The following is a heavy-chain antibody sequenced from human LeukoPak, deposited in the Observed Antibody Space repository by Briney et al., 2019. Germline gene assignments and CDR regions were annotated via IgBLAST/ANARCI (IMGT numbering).Heavy chain of an antibody. Sequence: PGGSLRLSCAASGFTLGNYWMNWVRQAPGKGLEWVAIISQDGSEIRYVDSVKGRFTISRDNAKNSLYLQMNSLRAEDTAVYYCARDYSSPGNFDYWGQGTLVTLSS. D-gene: IGHD6-13*01. CDR2: ISQDGSEI. CDR3: ARDYSSPGNFDY. J-gene: IGHJ4*02. CDR1: GFTLGNYW. V-gene: IGHV3-7*01.